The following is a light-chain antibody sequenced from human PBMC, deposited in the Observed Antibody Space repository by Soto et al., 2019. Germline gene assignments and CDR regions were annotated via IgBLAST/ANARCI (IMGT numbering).Light chain of an antibody. J-gene: IGKJ4*02. Sequence: EIVLTQSQTTLSLSPGERATLSCRASQSVSNYFAWYQQKPGQAPRLLSYDASTRAADIPARLSGSGAGRGFTLAISSLEPEEFAVYYWQQRSGWPLTFGGGTKVVIK. CDR1: QSVSNY. CDR2: DAS. V-gene: IGKV3-11*02. CDR3: QQRSGWPLT.